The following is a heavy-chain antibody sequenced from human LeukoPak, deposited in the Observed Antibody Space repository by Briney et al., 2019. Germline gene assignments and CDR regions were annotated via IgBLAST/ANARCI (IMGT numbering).Heavy chain of an antibody. D-gene: IGHD3-22*01. CDR2: TYYSGST. CDR1: GGSISSSSYY. V-gene: IGHV4-39*01. CDR3: ARRGDSSGTLPSGFGY. J-gene: IGHJ4*02. Sequence: SETLSLTCTVSGGSISSSSYYWGWIRQPPGKGLEWIGSTYYSGSTYYNPSLKSRVTISADTSKNQFSLKLSSVTAADTAVYYCARRGDSSGTLPSGFGYWGQGTLVTVSS.